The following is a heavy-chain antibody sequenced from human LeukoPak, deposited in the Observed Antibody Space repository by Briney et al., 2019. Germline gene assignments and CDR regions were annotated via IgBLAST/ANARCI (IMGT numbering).Heavy chain of an antibody. V-gene: IGHV4-31*03. D-gene: IGHD2-21*02. CDR1: GGSISSGGYY. Sequence: SETLSLTCTVSGGSISSGGYYWSWIRQHPGKGLEWIGYIYYSGSTYYNPSLKSRVTISVDTSKNQFSLKLSSVTAADTAVYYCARHHLLDFYGHAFDIWGQGTMVTVSS. CDR2: IYYSGST. CDR3: ARHHLLDFYGHAFDI. J-gene: IGHJ3*02.